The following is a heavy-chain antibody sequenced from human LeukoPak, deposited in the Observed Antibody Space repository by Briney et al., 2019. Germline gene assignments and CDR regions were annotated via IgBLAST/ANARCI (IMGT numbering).Heavy chain of an antibody. D-gene: IGHD6-13*01. CDR3: AKDRAGIFDY. V-gene: IGHV3-23*01. CDR2: ISGSGGST. J-gene: IGHJ4*02. CDR1: GFTFVSYG. Sequence: PGRSLRLSCAVSGFTFVSYGMHWVRQAPGKGLEWVSVISGSGGSTYYADSVKGRFTISRDSSKNTLYLQMNSLRAEDTAIYYCAKDRAGIFDYWGQGTLVTVSS.